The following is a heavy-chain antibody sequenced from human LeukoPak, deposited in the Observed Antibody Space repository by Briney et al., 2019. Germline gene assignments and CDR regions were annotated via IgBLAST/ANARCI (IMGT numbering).Heavy chain of an antibody. D-gene: IGHD1/OR15-1a*01. CDR3: ARPRNNGWAASFDY. CDR2: IYYSGIT. Sequence: PSETLSLTCTVSGGSISSSSNYWGWIRQPPGKGLEWIGSIYYSGITYCTPSLKSRVTISLDTSKNQFSLKLSSVTAADTAVYYCARPRNNGWAASFDYWGQGTLVTVSS. J-gene: IGHJ4*02. V-gene: IGHV4-39*01. CDR1: GGSISSSSNY.